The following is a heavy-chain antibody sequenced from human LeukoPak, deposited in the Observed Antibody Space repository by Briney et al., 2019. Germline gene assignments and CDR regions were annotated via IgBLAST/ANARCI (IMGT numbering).Heavy chain of an antibody. D-gene: IGHD6-6*01. J-gene: IGHJ1*01. CDR1: GGTFSSYA. V-gene: IGHV1-69*05. CDR2: IIPIFGTA. Sequence: KVSCKASGGTFSSYAISWVRQAPGQGLEWMGGIIPIFGTANYAQKFQGRVTITTDESTSTAYMEMSSLRSEDTAVYYCASIAARPVEYFQHWGQGTLVTVSS. CDR3: ASIAARPVEYFQH.